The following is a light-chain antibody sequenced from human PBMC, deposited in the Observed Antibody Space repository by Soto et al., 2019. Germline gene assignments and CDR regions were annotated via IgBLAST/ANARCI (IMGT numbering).Light chain of an antibody. V-gene: IGKV3-11*01. J-gene: IGKJ4*01. CDR1: QSISRY. Sequence: DIAFTQSPATLSLSPGERATLSCRASQSISRYLAWYQQKPGQAPRLLIYDASNRATGIPARFSGSGSGTDFTLTISSLEPEDFAVYYCQQRGNWPSFGGGTKVDIK. CDR2: DAS. CDR3: QQRGNWPS.